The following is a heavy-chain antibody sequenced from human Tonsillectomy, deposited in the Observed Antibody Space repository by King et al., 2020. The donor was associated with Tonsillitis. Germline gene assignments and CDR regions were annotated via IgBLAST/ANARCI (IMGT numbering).Heavy chain of an antibody. CDR1: GGSISSGGYS. CDR2: IYYSGST. J-gene: IGHJ4*02. CDR3: ARGVAYGDYPDY. Sequence: QLQESGPGLVKPSQTLSLTCAVSGGSISSGGYSWSWIRQPPGKGLEWIGYIYYSGSTYYNPSLKSRVTISVDTSKNQFSLKLSSVTAADTAVYYCARGVAYGDYPDYWGQGTLVTASS. D-gene: IGHD4-17*01. V-gene: IGHV4-30-4*07.